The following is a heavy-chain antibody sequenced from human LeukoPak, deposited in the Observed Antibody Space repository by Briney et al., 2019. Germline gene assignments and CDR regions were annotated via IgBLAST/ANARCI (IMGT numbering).Heavy chain of an antibody. CDR2: FAGSDTTK. Sequence: GGSLRLSCAASGFDFGACEMNWVRQAPGKGPEWVAYFAGSDTTKYYADSVRGRFTISRDNAKKSLYLQMNSLRAEDTALYYCTTLGYHLDSWGQGTLVTVSS. CDR3: TTLGYHLDS. D-gene: IGHD3-22*01. CDR1: GFDFGACE. V-gene: IGHV3-48*03. J-gene: IGHJ4*02.